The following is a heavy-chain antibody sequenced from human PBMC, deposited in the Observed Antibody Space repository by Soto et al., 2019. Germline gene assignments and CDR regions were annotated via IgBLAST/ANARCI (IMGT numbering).Heavy chain of an antibody. V-gene: IGHV3-53*01. Sequence: LGGSLRLSCAASGFTVSSNYMSWVRQAPGKGLEWVSVIYSGGSTYYADSVKGRFTISRDNSKNTLYLQMNSLRAEDTAVYYCAREGESNSYYGMDVWGQGTTVTVSS. CDR2: IYSGGST. CDR1: GFTVSSNY. D-gene: IGHD6-6*01. CDR3: AREGESNSYYGMDV. J-gene: IGHJ6*02.